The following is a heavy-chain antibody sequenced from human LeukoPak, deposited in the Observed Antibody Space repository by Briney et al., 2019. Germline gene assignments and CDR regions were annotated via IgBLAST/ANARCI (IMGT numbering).Heavy chain of an antibody. CDR1: GGSISSGSYY. D-gene: IGHD3-9*01. V-gene: IGHV4-61*02. Sequence: SETLSLTCTVSGGSISSGSYYWSWIRKPAGKGLEWIGRIYTSGSTNYNPSLKSRVTISVDTSKNQFSLKLSSVTAADTAVYFCARSTYDILTGYPTFDYWGQGTLVTVSS. J-gene: IGHJ4*02. CDR2: IYTSGST. CDR3: ARSTYDILTGYPTFDY.